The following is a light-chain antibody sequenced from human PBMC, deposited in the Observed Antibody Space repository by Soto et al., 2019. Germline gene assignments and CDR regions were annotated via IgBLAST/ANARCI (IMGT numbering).Light chain of an antibody. CDR3: QQRSNWNT. CDR2: GAS. J-gene: IGKJ5*01. Sequence: EIAMTQSPATLSVSPGERATLSCRASQSVSSNLAWYQQKPGQAPRLLIYGASTRATGVPARFSGSGSGTEFTLTISSLEPEDFAVYYCQQRSNWNTFGQGTRLEIK. V-gene: IGKV3-15*01. CDR1: QSVSSN.